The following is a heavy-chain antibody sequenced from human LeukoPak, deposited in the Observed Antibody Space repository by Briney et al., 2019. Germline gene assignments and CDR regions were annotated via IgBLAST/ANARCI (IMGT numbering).Heavy chain of an antibody. V-gene: IGHV3-11*04. CDR3: ARQKYQRGPDVSYFDY. CDR1: GFTFSDNY. D-gene: IGHD2-8*01. CDR2: ISSSGNTT. Sequence: PGGSLRLSCAASGFTFSDNYMSWIRQAPGKGLEWVSYISSSGNTTYNADSVKGRFSITRDNAKNSLYLQMNSLRAEDTAVYYCARQKYQRGPDVSYFDYWGQGTLVTVSS. J-gene: IGHJ4*02.